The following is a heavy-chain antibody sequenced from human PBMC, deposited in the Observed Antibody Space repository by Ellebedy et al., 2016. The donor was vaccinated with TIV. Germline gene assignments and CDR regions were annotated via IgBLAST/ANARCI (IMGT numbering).Heavy chain of an antibody. CDR1: GGAFSSYA. CDR2: IIPIFGTA. Sequence: SVKVSXXASGGAFSSYAISWVRQAPGQGLEWMGGIIPIFGTANYAQKFQGRVTITADESTSTAYMELSSLRSEDTAVYYCARDWVVPAATGSYYYYGTDVWGQGTTVTVSS. CDR3: ARDWVVPAATGSYYYYGTDV. V-gene: IGHV1-69*13. D-gene: IGHD2-2*01. J-gene: IGHJ6*02.